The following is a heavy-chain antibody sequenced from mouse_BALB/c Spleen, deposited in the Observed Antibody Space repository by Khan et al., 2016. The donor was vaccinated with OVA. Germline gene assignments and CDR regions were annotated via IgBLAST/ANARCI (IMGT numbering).Heavy chain of an antibody. CDR2: ISYSGST. CDR1: GYSITSNYA. CDR3: ARGNYYGYAMDY. D-gene: IGHD1-1*01. V-gene: IGHV3-2*02. J-gene: IGHJ4*01. Sequence: EVQLQESGPGLVKPSQSLSLTCTVTGYSITSNYAWNWIRQFPGNKLEWMGYISYSGSTSYNPSLKSRISITRDTSKNQFFLQLNSVTTADTATEYGARGNYYGYAMDYWGQGTSVTVSS.